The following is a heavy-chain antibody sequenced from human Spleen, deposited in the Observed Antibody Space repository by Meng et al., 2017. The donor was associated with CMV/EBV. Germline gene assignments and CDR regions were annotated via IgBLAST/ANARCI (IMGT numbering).Heavy chain of an antibody. CDR3: ARDSSPTITIFGGTYYGMDV. V-gene: IGHV1-69*10. Sequence: SVKVSCKASGYTFTGYYMHWVRQAPGQGLEWMGGIIPILGMANYAQRFQGRVTITADKSSSTAYMELSSLRSEDTAVYYCARDSSPTITIFGGTYYGMDVWGQGTTVTVSS. D-gene: IGHD3-3*01. J-gene: IGHJ6*02. CDR2: IIPILGMA. CDR1: GYTFTGYY.